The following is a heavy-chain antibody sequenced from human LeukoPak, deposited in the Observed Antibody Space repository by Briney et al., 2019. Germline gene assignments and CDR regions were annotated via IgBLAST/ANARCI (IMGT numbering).Heavy chain of an antibody. CDR1: GYTFTSYG. V-gene: IGHV1-18*01. CDR2: ISAYNGNT. Sequence: ASVKVSCKASGYTFTSYGIYWVRQAPGQGLEWMRWISAYNGNTNYAQKFQGRVTMTTDTSTSTAYMELRSLRPDDTAVYHCARGGSYGLYYFDIWGQGTLVTVSS. CDR3: ARGGSYGLYYFDI. J-gene: IGHJ4*02. D-gene: IGHD5-18*01.